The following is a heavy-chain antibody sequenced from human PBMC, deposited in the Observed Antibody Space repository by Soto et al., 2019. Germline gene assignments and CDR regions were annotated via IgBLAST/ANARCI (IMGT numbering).Heavy chain of an antibody. CDR1: GFTFSTF. Sequence: EVHLLESGGGLVQPGESLTLSCAASGFTFSTFSTSSTTYYTDSVKGRFSISRDNSKNTVILQMNSLRGDDTAIYYCAKNYHMDVWCKGTTVSVSS. V-gene: IGHV3-23*01. J-gene: IGHJ6*03. CDR2: STT. CDR3: AKNYHMDV.